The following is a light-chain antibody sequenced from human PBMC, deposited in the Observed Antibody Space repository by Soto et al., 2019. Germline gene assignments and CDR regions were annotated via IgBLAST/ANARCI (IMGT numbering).Light chain of an antibody. J-gene: IGLJ2*01. CDR1: SRDVGGYNY. V-gene: IGLV2-14*01. Sequence: QSALTQPASVSGSPGQSITISCTGTSRDVGGYNYVSWYQQHPGKAPKFMIYEVSNRPSGVSNRFSGSKSGNTASLTISGLQAEDEADYYCSSYTSISTVFGGATKLTVL. CDR3: SSYTSISTV. CDR2: EVS.